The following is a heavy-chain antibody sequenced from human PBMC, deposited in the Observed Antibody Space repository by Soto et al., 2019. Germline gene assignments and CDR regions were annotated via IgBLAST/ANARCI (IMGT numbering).Heavy chain of an antibody. CDR1: GYTFTSYD. Sequence: ASVKVSCKASGYTFTSYDINWVRQATGQGLEWMGWMNPNSGNTGYAQKFQGRVTMTRNTSISTAYMELSSLRSEDTAVYYCARGYSYGYFTYYYYGRAVWGKGPTVTVSS. V-gene: IGHV1-8*01. J-gene: IGHJ6*04. D-gene: IGHD5-18*01. CDR3: ARGYSYGYFTYYYYGRAV. CDR2: MNPNSGNT.